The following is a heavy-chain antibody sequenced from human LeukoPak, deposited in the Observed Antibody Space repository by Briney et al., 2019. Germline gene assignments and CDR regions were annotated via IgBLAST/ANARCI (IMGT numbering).Heavy chain of an antibody. J-gene: IGHJ3*02. D-gene: IGHD2-2*01. CDR1: GGTFSSYA. CDR3: AKGGSTRPWSFDI. Sequence: SVKVSCKASGGTFSSYAISWVRQAPGQGLEWMGGIIPIFGTANYAQKFQGRVTITTDESTSTAYMELMSLRSDDTAVYYCAKGGSTRPWSFDIWGQGTMVTVSS. CDR2: IIPIFGTA. V-gene: IGHV1-69*05.